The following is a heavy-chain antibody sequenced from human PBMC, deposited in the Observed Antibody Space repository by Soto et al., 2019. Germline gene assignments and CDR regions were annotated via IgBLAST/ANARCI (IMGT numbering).Heavy chain of an antibody. J-gene: IGHJ4*02. CDR3: ARDLDGSGSYFTDY. Sequence: ASVKVSCKASGYSFTSTGISWVRQAPGQGPEWMGWTSTFNGEAKYAQELQGRVTMTTDTSTTTAYMELRSLTSDDTAVYYCARDLDGSGSYFTDYWGQGTLVTVSS. V-gene: IGHV1-18*01. CDR1: GYSFTSTG. D-gene: IGHD3-10*01. CDR2: TSTFNGEA.